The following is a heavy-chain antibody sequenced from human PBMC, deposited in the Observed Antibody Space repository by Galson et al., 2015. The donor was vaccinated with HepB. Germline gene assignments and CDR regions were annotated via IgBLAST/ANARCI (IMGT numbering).Heavy chain of an antibody. CDR2: ISYDGSNK. D-gene: IGHD5-24*01. CDR3: ARERSRREMATIRGAFDI. V-gene: IGHV3-30-3*01. J-gene: IGHJ3*02. CDR1: GFTFSSYA. Sequence: SLRLSCAASGFTFSSYAMHWVRQAPGKGLEWVAVISYDGSNKYYADFVKGRFTISRDNSKNTLYLQMNSLRAEDTAVYYCARERSRREMATIRGAFDIWGQGTMVTVSS.